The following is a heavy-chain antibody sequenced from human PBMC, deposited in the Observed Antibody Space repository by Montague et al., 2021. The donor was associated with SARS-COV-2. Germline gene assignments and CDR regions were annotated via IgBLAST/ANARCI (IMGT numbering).Heavy chain of an antibody. CDR3: AREVVHVDVLTDIPKLLYCGLDV. J-gene: IGHJ6*02. CDR1: GGAINRGDYY. V-gene: IGHV4-30-4*08. D-gene: IGHD2-21*02. CDR2: IYSTGDT. Sequence: TLSLTCNVSGGAINRGDYYWTWIRQPPGKGLEWIGNIYSTGDTSYSPSLKGRVGTSLDTSKNQVSLNLRSVAADDTAVYYCAREVVHVDVLTDIPKLLYCGLDVWGQGTTVAVSS.